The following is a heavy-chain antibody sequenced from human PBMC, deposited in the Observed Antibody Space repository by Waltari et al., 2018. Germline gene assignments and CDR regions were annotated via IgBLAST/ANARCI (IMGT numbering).Heavy chain of an antibody. Sequence: QVQLQQWGAGLLKPSETLSLTCAVYGGSFSGYYWSWIRQPPGKGLEWSGDGNNSGRTTSTPALKRRVTIPLDTTKPRFALNRSSAPAAQRTVYYSARHQRRSSGRSFDYGGQGTLVTVSS. D-gene: IGHD6-19*01. J-gene: IGHJ4*02. CDR2: GNNSGRT. V-gene: IGHV4-34*01. CDR1: GGSFSGYY. CDR3: ARHQRRSSGRSFDY.